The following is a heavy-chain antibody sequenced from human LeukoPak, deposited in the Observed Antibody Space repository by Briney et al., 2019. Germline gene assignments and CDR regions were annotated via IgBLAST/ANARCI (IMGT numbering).Heavy chain of an antibody. J-gene: IGHJ3*02. CDR3: AREYYYDSSGYPDAFDI. CDR1: TYSISSGYY. V-gene: IGHV4-38-2*02. Sequence: SETLSPTCTVSTYSISSGYYWGWIRQPPGKGLEWIGSIYHSGSTYYNPSLKSRVTISVDTSKNQFSLKLSSVTAADTAVYYCAREYYYDSSGYPDAFDIWGQGTMVTVSS. D-gene: IGHD3-22*01. CDR2: IYHSGST.